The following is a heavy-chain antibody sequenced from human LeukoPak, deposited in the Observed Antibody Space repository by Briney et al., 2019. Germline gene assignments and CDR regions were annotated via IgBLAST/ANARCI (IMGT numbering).Heavy chain of an antibody. Sequence: PSETLSLTCTVSGGSISSGGHHWSWIRQHPGKGLEWIGYIYHSGSTYYNPSLKSRVTMSVDTSKNQFSLKVISVTAADTAVYYCARAYGDFTLFDCRGRGTLVTVSS. CDR2: IYHSGST. D-gene: IGHD4-17*01. CDR1: GGSISSGGHH. V-gene: IGHV4-31*03. CDR3: ARAYGDFTLFDC. J-gene: IGHJ4*02.